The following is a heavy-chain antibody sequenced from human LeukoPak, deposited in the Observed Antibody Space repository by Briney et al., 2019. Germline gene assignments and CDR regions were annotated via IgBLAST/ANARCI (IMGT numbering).Heavy chain of an antibody. Sequence: GGSLRLSCAASGFRFSDHYMTWIRQAPGKGLEWVSYISTGGGTIYYADSVKGRFTMSRDNAKNSLYLEMNSLRAEDTAVYYCARGKSEFDYWGQGTLVTVSS. CDR2: ISTGGGTI. D-gene: IGHD3-3*01. J-gene: IGHJ4*02. CDR3: ARGKSEFDY. CDR1: GFRFSDHY. V-gene: IGHV3-11*01.